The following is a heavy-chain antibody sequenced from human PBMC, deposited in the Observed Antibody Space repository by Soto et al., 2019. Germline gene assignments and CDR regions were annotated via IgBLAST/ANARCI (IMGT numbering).Heavy chain of an antibody. Sequence: GGSRRLSWVGSGFTFSSYAMIWVRQAPGKGLEWVSGISGNGDTTYYADSLKGRFSISRDNSKNTVYLQMNSLRAEDTAVYYCAKRSPPSDGELFGRPKDWGQGTLVTVSS. D-gene: IGHD6-6*01. CDR3: AKRSPPSDGELFGRPKD. J-gene: IGHJ4*02. CDR1: GFTFSSYA. CDR2: ISGNGDTT. V-gene: IGHV3-23*01.